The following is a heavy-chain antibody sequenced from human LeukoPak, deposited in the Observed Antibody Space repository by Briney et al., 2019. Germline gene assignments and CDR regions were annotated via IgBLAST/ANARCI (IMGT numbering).Heavy chain of an antibody. V-gene: IGHV1-69*06. CDR2: IIPIFGTA. CDR3: ARDQRVGYNSFDY. Sequence: SVKVSCKASGYTFIGYYMHWVRQAPGQGLEWMGGIIPIFGTANYAQKFQGRVTITADKSTSTAYMELSSLRSEDTAAYYCARDQRVGYNSFDYWGQGTLVTVSS. CDR1: GYTFIGYY. D-gene: IGHD5-24*01. J-gene: IGHJ4*02.